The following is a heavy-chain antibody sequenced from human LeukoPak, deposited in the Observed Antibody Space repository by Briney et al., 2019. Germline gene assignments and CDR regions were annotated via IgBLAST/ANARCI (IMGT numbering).Heavy chain of an antibody. D-gene: IGHD7-27*01. CDR3: ARGPPNWGFDS. V-gene: IGHV1-8*01. CDR2: MSPNSGDT. Sequence: ASVKVSCKASGYTFTSYDFNWVRQATGQGLEWMGWMSPNSGDTGYAQKFQGRVTMTRDTSISTAFMELTSLRSEDTAVYYCARGPPNWGFDSWGRGTLVTVSS. CDR1: GYTFTSYD. J-gene: IGHJ4*02.